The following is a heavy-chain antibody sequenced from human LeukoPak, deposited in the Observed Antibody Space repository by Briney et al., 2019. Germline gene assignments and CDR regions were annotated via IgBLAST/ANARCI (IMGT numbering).Heavy chain of an antibody. Sequence: GGSLRLSCAASGFAFSSYEMNWVRQAPGKGLEWVSTISGSGGSTYYADSVKGRFTISRDNSKNTLYLQMNSLRAEDTAVYYCAKDPTASSSWQFDYWGQGTLVTVSS. V-gene: IGHV3-23*01. CDR3: AKDPTASSSWQFDY. CDR1: GFAFSSYE. CDR2: ISGSGGST. D-gene: IGHD6-13*01. J-gene: IGHJ4*02.